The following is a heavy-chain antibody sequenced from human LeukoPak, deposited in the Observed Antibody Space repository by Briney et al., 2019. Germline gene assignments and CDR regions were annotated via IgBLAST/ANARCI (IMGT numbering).Heavy chain of an antibody. CDR3: ARGSILLNYYAMDV. J-gene: IGHJ6*02. CDR2: INPDSGYT. Sequence: ASVKVSCKASGFTFTDYYIHWVRQAPGQGLEWVGCINPDSGYTIYAQQFQGRVSLIRDTSISTAYMEVRRLTSDDTAVYYCARGSILLNYYAMDVWGQGTTVTVSS. CDR1: GFTFTDYY. V-gene: IGHV1-2*02.